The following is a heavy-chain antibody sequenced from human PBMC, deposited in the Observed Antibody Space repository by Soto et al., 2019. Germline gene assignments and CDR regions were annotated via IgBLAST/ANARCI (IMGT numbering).Heavy chain of an antibody. V-gene: IGHV4-31*03. D-gene: IGHD6-6*01. CDR3: ARVVDSSSSWDLDY. Sequence: PSETLSLTCTVSGGSISSGGYYWSWIRQHPGKGLEWIGYIYYSGSTYYNPSLKSRVTISVDTSKNQFSLKLSSVTAADTAVYYCARVVDSSSSWDLDYWGQGTLVTVSS. CDR2: IYYSGST. J-gene: IGHJ4*02. CDR1: GGSISSGGYY.